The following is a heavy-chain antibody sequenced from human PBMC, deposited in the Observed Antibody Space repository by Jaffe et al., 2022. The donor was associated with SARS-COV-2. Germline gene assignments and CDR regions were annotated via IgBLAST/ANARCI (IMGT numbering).Heavy chain of an antibody. J-gene: IGHJ4*02. CDR1: GYSISSGYY. V-gene: IGHV4-38-2*02. CDR3: ASEGETNWNGPPGY. Sequence: QVQLQESGPGLVKPSETLSLTCTVSGYSISSGYYWGWIRQPPGKGLEWIGSIYHSGNTYYNPSLGSRVTMSVDTSKNQFSLKLRSVTAADTALYYCASEGETNWNGPPGYWGQGTLVTVSS. D-gene: IGHD1-20*01. CDR2: IYHSGNT.